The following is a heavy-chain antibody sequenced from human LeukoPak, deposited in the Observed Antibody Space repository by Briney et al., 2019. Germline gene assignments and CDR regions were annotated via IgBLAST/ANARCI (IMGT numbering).Heavy chain of an antibody. Sequence: PSETLSLTCAVSGGSISSGGYSWSWIRQPPGKGLEWIGYIYHSGSTYYNPSLKSRVTISVDRSKNQFSLKLSSVTAADTAVYYCARANRITMINDAFDIWGQGTMVTVSS. CDR1: GGSISSGGYS. CDR2: IYHSGST. D-gene: IGHD3-22*01. CDR3: ARANRITMINDAFDI. V-gene: IGHV4-30-2*01. J-gene: IGHJ3*02.